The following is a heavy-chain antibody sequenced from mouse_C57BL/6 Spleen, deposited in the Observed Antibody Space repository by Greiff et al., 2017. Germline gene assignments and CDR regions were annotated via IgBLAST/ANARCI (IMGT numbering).Heavy chain of an antibody. Sequence: VQLQQSGAELVRPGTSVKVSCKASGYAFTNYLIGWVKQRPGQGLEWIGVINPGSGGTNYNEKFKGKATLTADKSSSTAYMQLSSLTSEDSAVYFCASFPTMGDWGQGTSVTVSS. J-gene: IGHJ4*01. V-gene: IGHV1-54*01. CDR2: INPGSGGT. CDR3: ASFPTMGD. CDR1: GYAFTNYL.